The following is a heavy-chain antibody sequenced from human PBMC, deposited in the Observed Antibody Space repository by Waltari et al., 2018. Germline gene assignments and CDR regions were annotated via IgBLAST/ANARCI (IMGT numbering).Heavy chain of an antibody. CDR2: IYSDGDT. CDR3: ARRVNDFYYMDV. CDR1: GFAFSTFP. J-gene: IGHJ6*03. V-gene: IGHV3-23*03. Sequence: EVQLLESGGGLVQPGGSLRLSCAASGFAFSTFPMSWVRQAPGRGPELVSVIYSDGDTYYPDSVKGRFTTSRDDAKATLYLQMNSLGPDDTAVYKCARRVNDFYYMDVWGKGTTVTVSS. D-gene: IGHD1-1*01.